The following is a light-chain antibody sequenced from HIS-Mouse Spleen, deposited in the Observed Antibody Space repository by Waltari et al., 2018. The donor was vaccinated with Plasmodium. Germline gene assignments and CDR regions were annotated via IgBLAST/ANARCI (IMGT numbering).Light chain of an antibody. CDR1: QSISSY. Sequence: DIQMTQSPSSLSASVGDRVTITCRASQSISSYLNWYQQKQGKPPKLLIYAASSLQSGVPSRFSGSGSGTDFTLTSSSRQPEDFATYYCQQSYSTPSITFGQGTRLEIK. V-gene: IGKV1-39*01. CDR3: QQSYSTPSIT. CDR2: AAS. J-gene: IGKJ5*01.